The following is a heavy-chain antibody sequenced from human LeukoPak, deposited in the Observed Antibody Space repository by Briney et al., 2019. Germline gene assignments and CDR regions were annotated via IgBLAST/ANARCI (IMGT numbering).Heavy chain of an antibody. D-gene: IGHD6-19*01. CDR2: IWYDGSGK. CDR1: GFTFSGYG. J-gene: IGHJ3*02. V-gene: IGHV3-33*01. CDR3: TREQWDGFDI. Sequence: GGSLRLSCVASGFTFSGYGMHWVRQAPGKGLEWVAVIWYDGSGKYYADSVKGRFSISRDNSKNTLYLQMNSLRAEDTAVYYCTREQWDGFDIWGQGTLVTVSS.